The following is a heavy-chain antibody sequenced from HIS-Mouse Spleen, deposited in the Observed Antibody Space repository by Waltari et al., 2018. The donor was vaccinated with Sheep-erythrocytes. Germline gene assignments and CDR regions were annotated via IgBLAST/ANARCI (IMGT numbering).Heavy chain of an antibody. CDR2: IYPGDSDT. V-gene: IGHV5-51*01. Sequence: GESLKISCKGSGYSFTSYWIGWVRQMPGKGLEWMGIIYPGDSDTRYSPSFQGQVTISADKSISTAYLQWSSLKASDTAMYYCARQYYYDSSGYAAHDAFDIWGQGTMVTVSS. D-gene: IGHD3-22*01. CDR3: ARQYYYDSSGYAAHDAFDI. J-gene: IGHJ3*02. CDR1: GYSFTSYW.